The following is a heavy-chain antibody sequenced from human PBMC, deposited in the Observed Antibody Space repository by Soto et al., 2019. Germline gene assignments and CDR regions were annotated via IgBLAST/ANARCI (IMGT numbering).Heavy chain of an antibody. Sequence: AGESLKISGKGSGYNFAGYWIAWVRQMPGKGLELMGIIYPSDSDTRYRPSFQGQVTISADKSISSAYLQWSSLRASDTAMYYCARGGVSTRTFDYWGQGTPVTVSS. D-gene: IGHD3-3*01. V-gene: IGHV5-51*01. CDR3: ARGGVSTRTFDY. CDR2: IYPSDSDT. J-gene: IGHJ4*02. CDR1: GYNFAGYW.